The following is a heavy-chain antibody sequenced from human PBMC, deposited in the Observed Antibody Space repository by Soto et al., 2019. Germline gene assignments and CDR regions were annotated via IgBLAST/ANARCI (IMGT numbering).Heavy chain of an antibody. CDR3: ARHAPMVRGIDYFDY. Sequence: GESLKISCKASGYSFTNYWIGWVRQLPGKGLEWMGIIYPGDSDTRYNPSFQGQVTFSADKSISTAYLQWSSLKASDTAIYYCARHAPMVRGIDYFDYWGQGTLVTVSS. V-gene: IGHV5-51*01. CDR1: GYSFTNYW. J-gene: IGHJ4*02. CDR2: IYPGDSDT. D-gene: IGHD3-10*01.